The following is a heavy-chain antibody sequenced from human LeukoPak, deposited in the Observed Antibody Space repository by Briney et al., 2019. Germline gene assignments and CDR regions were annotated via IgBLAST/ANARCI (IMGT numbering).Heavy chain of an antibody. Sequence: GGSLRLSCAASGFTFRMYAMTWVREAPGKGLGWVSAISGGVGSTYYADFVKGRFTISRDNSKNMVYLQVNSLRADDTAVFYCATSMVRGLLPYYYYAMDVWRQGTTVTVSS. V-gene: IGHV3-23*01. CDR3: ATSMVRGLLPYYYYAMDV. CDR2: ISGGVGST. D-gene: IGHD3-10*01. CDR1: GFTFRMYA. J-gene: IGHJ6*02.